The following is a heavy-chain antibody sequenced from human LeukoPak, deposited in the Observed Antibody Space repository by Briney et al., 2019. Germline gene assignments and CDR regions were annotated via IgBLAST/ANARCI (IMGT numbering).Heavy chain of an antibody. CDR3: AREPGFDSSGYLNWFDP. J-gene: IGHJ5*02. Sequence: SETLSLTCTVSGGSISSYYWSCIRQPPGKGLEWIACISYSGSTKYNPSLKSRVTISVDTSKNQLSLKLSSVTAADTAVYYCAREPGFDSSGYLNWFDPWGQGTLVTVSS. CDR2: ISYSGST. D-gene: IGHD3-22*01. CDR1: GGSISSYY. V-gene: IGHV4-59*01.